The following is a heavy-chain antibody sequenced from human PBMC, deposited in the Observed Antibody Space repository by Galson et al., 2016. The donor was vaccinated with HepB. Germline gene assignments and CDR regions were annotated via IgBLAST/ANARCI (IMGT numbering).Heavy chain of an antibody. J-gene: IGHJ4*02. V-gene: IGHV3-15*01. CDR1: GFTFNDAW. CDR2: IKSKSSGGTA. Sequence: SLRLSCATSGFTFNDAWLSWVRQGPGKGLEWVGRIKSKSSGGTADYGAPVKGRFTISIDDSKKTLYLQMNSLETEDTGTYYCTTGVTGGEASWGQGTPVTVSS. CDR3: TTGVTGGEAS. D-gene: IGHD1-20*01.